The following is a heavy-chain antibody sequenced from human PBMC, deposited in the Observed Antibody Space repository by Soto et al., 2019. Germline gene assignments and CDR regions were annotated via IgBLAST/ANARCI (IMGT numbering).Heavy chain of an antibody. Sequence: QVQLVESGGGVVQPGRSLRLSCAASGFTFSSYARHWVRQAPGKGLEWVAVISYDGSNKYYAESVKGRFTISRDNSKNTLYMQMNSLRAEDTAVYYCARDDYWGQGTLVTVSS. J-gene: IGHJ4*02. CDR2: ISYDGSNK. CDR1: GFTFSSYA. CDR3: ARDDY. V-gene: IGHV3-30-3*01.